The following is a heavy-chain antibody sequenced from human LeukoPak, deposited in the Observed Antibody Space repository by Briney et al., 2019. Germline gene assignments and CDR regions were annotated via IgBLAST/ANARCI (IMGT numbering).Heavy chain of an antibody. J-gene: IGHJ4*02. V-gene: IGHV4-34*01. CDR3: ARLSYGDPGAY. Sequence: SETLSLTCAVYGGSFSGYYWSWIRQPPGKGLEWIGEINHSGSTNYNPSLKSRVTISVDTSKNRFSLKLSSVTAADTAVYYCARLSYGDPGAYWGQGTLVTVSS. CDR1: GGSFSGYY. D-gene: IGHD4-17*01. CDR2: INHSGST.